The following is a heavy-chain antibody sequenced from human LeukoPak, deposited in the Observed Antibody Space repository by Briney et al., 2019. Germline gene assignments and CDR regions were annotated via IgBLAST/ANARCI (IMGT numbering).Heavy chain of an antibody. Sequence: ASETLSLTCTVSGGSISSYYWSWIRQPPGKGLEWIGYIYYSGSTNYNPSLKSRVTISVDTSKNQFSLKLSSVTAADTAVYYCARAVLRYFDWSDWGQGTLVTVSS. V-gene: IGHV4-59*01. J-gene: IGHJ4*02. CDR2: IYYSGST. CDR1: GGSISSYY. D-gene: IGHD3-9*01. CDR3: ARAVLRYFDWSD.